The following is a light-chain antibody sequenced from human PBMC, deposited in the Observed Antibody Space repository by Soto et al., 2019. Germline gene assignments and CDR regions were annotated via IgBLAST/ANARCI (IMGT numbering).Light chain of an antibody. V-gene: IGLV2-14*01. J-gene: IGLJ1*01. CDR2: DVS. CDR1: SSDVGGYNY. Sequence: QSVLTQPASVSGSPGQSITISCTGTSSDVGGYNYASWYQQHPGKAPKLMIYDVSNRPSGVSNRFSGSKSGNTASLTISGLQAEDEADYYCSSYTSSSPPYVFGTGTKVTV. CDR3: SSYTSSSPPYV.